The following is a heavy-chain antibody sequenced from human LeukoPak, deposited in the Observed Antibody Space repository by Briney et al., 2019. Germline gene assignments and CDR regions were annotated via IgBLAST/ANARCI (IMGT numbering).Heavy chain of an antibody. V-gene: IGHV1-69*05. D-gene: IGHD2-15*01. CDR2: IIPIFGTA. CDR1: GGTFSSYA. Sequence: SVKVSCKASGGTFSSYAISWVRQAPGQGLEWMGGIIPIFGTANYAQKFQGRVTMTRDTSISTAYMELTRLTSDDTAVYYCARERAVQGYCSGGRCYINDYWGQGTLVTVSS. J-gene: IGHJ4*02. CDR3: ARERAVQGYCSGGRCYINDY.